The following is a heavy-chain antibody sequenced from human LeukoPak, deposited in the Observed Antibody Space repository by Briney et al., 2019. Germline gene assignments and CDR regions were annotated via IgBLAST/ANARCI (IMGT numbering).Heavy chain of an antibody. V-gene: IGHV3-53*01. D-gene: IGHD5-18*01. CDR3: ARGAIQLWLLFYFDY. CDR1: GFTVSSNY. Sequence: PGGSLRLSCAASGFTVSSNYMSWVRQAPGKGLEWVSVIYSGGSTYYADSVKGRFTISRDNSKNTLYLQMNSLRAEDTAVYYCARGAIQLWLLFYFDYWGQGTLVTVSS. CDR2: IYSGGST. J-gene: IGHJ4*02.